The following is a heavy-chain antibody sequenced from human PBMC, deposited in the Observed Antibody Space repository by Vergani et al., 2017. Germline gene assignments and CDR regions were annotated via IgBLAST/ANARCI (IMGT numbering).Heavy chain of an antibody. CDR3: AKVASGIAVAGTLYYYYYYMDV. D-gene: IGHD6-19*01. CDR2: ISWNSGSI. V-gene: IGHV3-9*01. J-gene: IGHJ6*03. Sequence: VQLVEWGGGVVQPGGSLRLSCAASGFTFDDYAMHWVRQAPGKGLEWVSGISWNSGSIGYADSVKGRFTISRDKAKNSLYLQMNSLRAEDTALYYCAKVASGIAVAGTLYYYYYYMDVWGKGTTVTVSS. CDR1: GFTFDDYA.